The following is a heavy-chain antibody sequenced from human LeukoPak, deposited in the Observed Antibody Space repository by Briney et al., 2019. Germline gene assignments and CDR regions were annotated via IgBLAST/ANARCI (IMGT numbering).Heavy chain of an antibody. Sequence: GGSLSLSCAASGLTVNNNYMNWFRQAPGKGLEWVSVIYSGGSTYYADSVKGRFTISRDKSKNTVYLQMNSLSAEDTAIYYCARVASTSPYFYGMDVWGQGTTVTVSS. CDR2: IYSGGST. V-gene: IGHV3-53*01. J-gene: IGHJ6*02. CDR1: GLTVNNNY. CDR3: ARVASTSPYFYGMDV.